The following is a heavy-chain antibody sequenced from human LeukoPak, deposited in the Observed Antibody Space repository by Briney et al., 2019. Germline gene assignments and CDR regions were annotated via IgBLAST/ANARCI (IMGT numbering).Heavy chain of an antibody. J-gene: IGHJ4*02. Sequence: GGSLRLSCAASGFTFSRYGMHWVRQAPGKGLEWVAVIWYDGSNERYAESVEGRFTISRDNSKSTLYLQMNGLRAEDTAVYYCARDQVGATGYFDYWGQGTLVTVSS. V-gene: IGHV3-33*01. CDR3: ARDQVGATGYFDY. CDR2: IWYDGSNE. D-gene: IGHD1-26*01. CDR1: GFTFSRYG.